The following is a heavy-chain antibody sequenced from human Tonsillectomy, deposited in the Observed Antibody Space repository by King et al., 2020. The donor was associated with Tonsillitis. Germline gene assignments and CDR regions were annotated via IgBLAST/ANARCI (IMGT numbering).Heavy chain of an antibody. CDR2: ISGSGGNT. CDR1: GFTFNNYA. D-gene: IGHD2-21*01. V-gene: IGHV3-23*04. Sequence: VQLVESGGGLVQPGGSLRLSCAASGFTFNNYAMTWVRQAPGKGLEWVSAISGSGGNTYYTDSVKGRFTISRDNSRNTLYLQMNSLRAEDTAVYYCAKVGRYCGGDCYSYSDYWGQGTRVTVSS. CDR3: AKVGRYCGGDCYSYSDY. J-gene: IGHJ4*02.